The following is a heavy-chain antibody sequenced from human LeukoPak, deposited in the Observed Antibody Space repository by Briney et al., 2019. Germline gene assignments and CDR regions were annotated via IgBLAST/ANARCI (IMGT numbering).Heavy chain of an antibody. Sequence: PGGSLRLSCAASGFTFSTYWMSWVRQAPGKGLEWVANIQQDGGEQYYVDSVKGRFTISRDNARNSLYLQMNSLRAEDTAVYYCARDPRVPVHPYYYSGMDVWGQGTTVTVSS. CDR3: ARDPRVPVHPYYYSGMDV. CDR1: GFTFSTYW. D-gene: IGHD2-2*01. J-gene: IGHJ6*02. V-gene: IGHV3-7*01. CDR2: IQQDGGEQ.